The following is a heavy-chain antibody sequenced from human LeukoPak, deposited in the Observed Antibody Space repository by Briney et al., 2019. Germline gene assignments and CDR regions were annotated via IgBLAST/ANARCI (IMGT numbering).Heavy chain of an antibody. CDR3: ATGYCSGGSCYGDAFDI. D-gene: IGHD2-15*01. CDR1: GYTFTCYY. J-gene: IGHJ3*02. CDR2: INPNSGCT. Sequence: GASLKVSRKASGYTFTCYYMHWVRQAPGQGLEWMGWINPNSGCTNYAQKFQGWVTMTRDTSISTAYMELSRLRSDDTAVYYCATGYCSGGSCYGDAFDIWGQGRMVTVSS. V-gene: IGHV1-2*04.